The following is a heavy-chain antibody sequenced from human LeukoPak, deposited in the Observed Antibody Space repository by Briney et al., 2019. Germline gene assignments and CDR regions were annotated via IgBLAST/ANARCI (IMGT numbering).Heavy chain of an antibody. D-gene: IGHD2-2*01. V-gene: IGHV1-69*01. CDR2: IIPIFGTA. Sequence: SVKVSCKASGGTFSSYAISWVRQAPGQGLEWMGGIIPIFGTANYAQKFQGRVTITADESTSTAYMELSSLRSEDTAVYYCARGPNIVVVPAASHFDYWGQGTLVTVSS. CDR1: GGTFSSYA. J-gene: IGHJ4*02. CDR3: ARGPNIVVVPAASHFDY.